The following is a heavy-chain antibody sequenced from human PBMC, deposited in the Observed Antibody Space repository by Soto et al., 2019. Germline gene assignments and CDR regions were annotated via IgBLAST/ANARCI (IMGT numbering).Heavy chain of an antibody. CDR3: AKGGPYYYDSSGYYDY. Sequence: EVQLLESGGGLVQPGGSLRLSCAASGFTFSSYAMSWVRQAPGKGLEWVSAISGSGGSTYYADSVKGRFTISRDNSKNTLYLHMNSLRADDTAVYYCAKGGPYYYDSSGYYDYWGQGTLVTVSS. D-gene: IGHD3-22*01. V-gene: IGHV3-23*01. CDR1: GFTFSSYA. J-gene: IGHJ4*02. CDR2: ISGSGGST.